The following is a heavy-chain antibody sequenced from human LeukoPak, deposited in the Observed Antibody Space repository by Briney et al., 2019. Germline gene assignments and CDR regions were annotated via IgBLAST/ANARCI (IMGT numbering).Heavy chain of an antibody. CDR1: GGSISSGSYY. V-gene: IGHV4-61*02. CDR3: ARVVEDYYDSSGYYYYFDY. J-gene: IGHJ4*02. CDR2: IYTSGST. Sequence: SPTLSLTCTVSGGSISSGSYYWSWIRQPAGKGLEWIGRIYTSGSTNYNPSLKSRVTISVDTSKNQFSLKLSSVTAADTAVYYCARVVEDYYDSSGYYYYFDYWGQGTLVTVSS. D-gene: IGHD3-22*01.